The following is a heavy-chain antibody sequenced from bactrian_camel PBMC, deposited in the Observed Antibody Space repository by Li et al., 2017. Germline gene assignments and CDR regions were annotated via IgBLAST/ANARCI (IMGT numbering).Heavy chain of an antibody. CDR3: AAVKRGHGGRWDWSAIYDY. V-gene: IGHV3S53*01. D-gene: IGHD7*01. J-gene: IGHJ4*01. CDR1: GYIASSNC. Sequence: VQLVESGGGSVQAGGSLRLSCKVSGYIASSNCIGWFRQAPGSEREGVATMDSDGTISYADSVKGRFTISNDNAKNRLYLQMNSLKPEDTAMYYCAAVKRGHGGRWDWSAIYDYWGQGTQVTVS. CDR2: MDSDGTI.